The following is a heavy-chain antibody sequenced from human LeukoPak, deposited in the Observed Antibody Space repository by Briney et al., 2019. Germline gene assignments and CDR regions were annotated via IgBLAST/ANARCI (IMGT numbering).Heavy chain of an antibody. Sequence: SETLSLTCTVSGASISGYCWSWVRQPPGKELEWIGYIYYSGSTNYNPSFKSRVTMSVDASKNQFSLNLRSLTAADTAVYHCARYLRTSSTYYMDVWGKGTTVTVSS. CDR3: ARYLRTSSTYYMDV. V-gene: IGHV4-59*01. CDR1: GASISGYC. CDR2: IYYSGST. J-gene: IGHJ6*03.